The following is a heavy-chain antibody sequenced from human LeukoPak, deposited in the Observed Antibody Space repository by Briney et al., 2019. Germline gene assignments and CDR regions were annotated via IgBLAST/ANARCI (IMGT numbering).Heavy chain of an antibody. CDR2: ISYSGGT. Sequence: SETLSLTCTVTDGSIINNNHYWGWTRQPPGKGLEWIGSISYSGGTAYNPSLRSRVTISVDTSKNQFSLKVNSVTAADTAVYYCAREVEYYDSSGYRPHAFDIWGQGTLVTVSS. CDR1: DGSIINNNHY. D-gene: IGHD3-22*01. J-gene: IGHJ3*02. CDR3: AREVEYYDSSGYRPHAFDI. V-gene: IGHV4-39*02.